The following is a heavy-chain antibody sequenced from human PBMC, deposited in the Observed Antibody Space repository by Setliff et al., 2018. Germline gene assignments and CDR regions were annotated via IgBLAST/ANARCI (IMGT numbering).Heavy chain of an antibody. V-gene: IGHV1-18*01. CDR2: ISAYNGNT. CDR3: ARAPSVELVTIRTNSWFTY. Sequence: ASVKVSCKASGYTFNRYGISWVRQAPGQGLEWMGWISAYNGNTNYAQKLQGRVTLTTDTSTSTAYMELRSLTSDDSAFYYCARAPSVELVTIRTNSWFTYWGQGTQVTVSS. J-gene: IGHJ4*02. D-gene: IGHD5-18*01. CDR1: GYTFNRYG.